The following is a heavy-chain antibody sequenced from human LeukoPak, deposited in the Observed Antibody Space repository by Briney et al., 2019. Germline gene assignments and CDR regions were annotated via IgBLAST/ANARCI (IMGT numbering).Heavy chain of an antibody. D-gene: IGHD3-22*01. Sequence: PGGSLRLSCAASGFTFSSYGMHWVRQAPGKGLEWVAVIWCDGSNKYYADSVKGRFTISRDNSKNTLYLQMNSLRAEDTAVYYCARGVYYYDSSGYLNYWGQGTLVTVSS. CDR3: ARGVYYYDSSGYLNY. V-gene: IGHV3-33*01. CDR1: GFTFSSYG. CDR2: IWCDGSNK. J-gene: IGHJ4*02.